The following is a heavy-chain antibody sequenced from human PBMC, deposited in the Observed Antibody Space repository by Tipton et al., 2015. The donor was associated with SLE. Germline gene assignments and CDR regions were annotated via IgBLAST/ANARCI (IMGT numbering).Heavy chain of an antibody. CDR2: IRYDESDK. D-gene: IGHD6-25*01. J-gene: IGHJ4*02. Sequence: RSLRLSCAASRFTFRDCGMHWVRQAPGKGLEWVAFIRYDESDKHYADSVKGRFTISRDNAKNSLYLQMNSLRAEDTAVYYCARGFLGMKAAQYYFDYWGQGTLVTVSS. V-gene: IGHV3-33*01. CDR3: ARGFLGMKAAQYYFDY. CDR1: RFTFRDCG.